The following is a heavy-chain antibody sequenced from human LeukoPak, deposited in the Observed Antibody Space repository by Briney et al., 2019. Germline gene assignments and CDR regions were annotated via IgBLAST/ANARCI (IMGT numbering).Heavy chain of an antibody. Sequence: SETLSLTCTVSAGSISSYYWSWIRQPPGKGLEWIGYIYNSVSTNYNPSLKSRVTISVDTSKNQFSLRLSSVTAADTAVYYCARGAGRGYFYMYVWGKGTTVTVSS. D-gene: IGHD1-26*01. V-gene: IGHV4-59*01. CDR1: AGSISSYY. J-gene: IGHJ6*03. CDR2: IYNSVST. CDR3: ARGAGRGYFYMYV.